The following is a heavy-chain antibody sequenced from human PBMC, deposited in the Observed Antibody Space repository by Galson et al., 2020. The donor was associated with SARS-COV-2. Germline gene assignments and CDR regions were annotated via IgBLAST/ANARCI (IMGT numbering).Heavy chain of an antibody. CDR3: AKGPRDSSTWS. D-gene: IGHD6-13*01. CDR1: GFSFLSYG. J-gene: IGHJ1*01. Sequence: GESLKISCAASGFSFLSYGMHWVRQAPGKGLEWVGVISYNARQQAYSDSVKGRFTISRDNSKNRLFLQINNLRPEDTAVYYCAKGPRDSSTWSWGKGVLVTVSS. CDR2: ISYNARQQ. V-gene: IGHV3-30*18.